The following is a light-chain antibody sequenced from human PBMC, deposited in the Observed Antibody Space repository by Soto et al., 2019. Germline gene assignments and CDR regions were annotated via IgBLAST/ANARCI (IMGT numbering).Light chain of an antibody. CDR1: QDISDY. J-gene: IGKJ5*01. CDR2: SAS. V-gene: IGKV1-27*01. CDR3: QKFNTAPLT. Sequence: DIQMTQSPSSLSASVGDRVTITCRASQDISDYLAWYQQKPGKVPKLLIYSASTLQSGVPSRFSGSGSGTDFTLPISSLQPEDVATYYCQKFNTAPLTFGQGTRLVIK.